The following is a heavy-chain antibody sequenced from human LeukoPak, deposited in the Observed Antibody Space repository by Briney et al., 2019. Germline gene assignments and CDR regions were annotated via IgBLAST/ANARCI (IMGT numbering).Heavy chain of an antibody. V-gene: IGHV4-39*01. J-gene: IGHJ4*02. CDR3: ARLLRVTAAAKGYFDY. CDR1: GGSISSSSYY. D-gene: IGHD6-13*01. Sequence: PSETLSLTCTVSGGSISSSSYYWGWIRQPPGKGLEWIGSIYYSGSTYYNPSLKSRVIISVDTSKNQFSLKLSSVTAADTAVYYCARLLRVTAAAKGYFDYWGQGTLVTVSS. CDR2: IYYSGST.